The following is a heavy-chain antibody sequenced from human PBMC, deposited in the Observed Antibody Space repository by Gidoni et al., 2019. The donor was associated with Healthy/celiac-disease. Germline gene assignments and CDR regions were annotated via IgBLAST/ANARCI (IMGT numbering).Heavy chain of an antibody. J-gene: IGHJ3*02. CDR3: AKDSGGYDYVWGSYETNAFDI. Sequence: EVQLLESGGGLVQPGGSLRLSCAASGFTFSSYAMSWFRQAPGKGLEWVSAISGSGGSTYYADSVKGRFTISRDNSKNTLYLQMNSLRAEDTAVYYCAKDSGGYDYVWGSYETNAFDIWGQGTMVTVSS. CDR1: GFTFSSYA. V-gene: IGHV3-23*01. D-gene: IGHD3-16*01. CDR2: ISGSGGST.